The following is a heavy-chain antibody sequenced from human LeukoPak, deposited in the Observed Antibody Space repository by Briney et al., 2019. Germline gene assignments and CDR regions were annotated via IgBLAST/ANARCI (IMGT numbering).Heavy chain of an antibody. Sequence: PGGSLRLSCAASGFTFSSYSMNWVRQAPGKGLEWVSSISSSSSYIYYADSVKGRFTISRDNAKNSLYLQMNSLRAEDTAVYYCARDGGYDFFGHYYYYYYMDVWGKGTTVTVSS. J-gene: IGHJ6*03. V-gene: IGHV3-21*01. CDR3: ARDGGYDFFGHYYYYYYMDV. CDR2: ISSSSSYI. CDR1: GFTFSSYS. D-gene: IGHD5-12*01.